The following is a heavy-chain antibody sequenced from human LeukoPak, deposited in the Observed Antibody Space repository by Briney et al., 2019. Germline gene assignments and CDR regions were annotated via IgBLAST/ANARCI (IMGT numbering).Heavy chain of an antibody. CDR1: GGSISSYY. Sequence: SETLSLTCTVSGGSISSYYWSWIRQPPGKGLEWIGEINHSGSTNYNPSLKSRVTISVDTSKNQFSLKLSSVTAADTAVYYCARGMSGLVSWGQGTLVTVSS. CDR2: INHSGST. J-gene: IGHJ5*02. V-gene: IGHV4-34*01. CDR3: ARGMSGLVS. D-gene: IGHD3-9*01.